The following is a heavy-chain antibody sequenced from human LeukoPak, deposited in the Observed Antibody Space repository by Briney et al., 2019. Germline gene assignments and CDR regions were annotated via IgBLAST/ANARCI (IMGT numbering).Heavy chain of an antibody. D-gene: IGHD4-17*01. Sequence: PSETLSLTCAVYGGSFSGYYWSWIRQPPGKGLEWIGEINHSGSTKNNPSLKSRVTISVDTSKNQFSLKLSSVTAADTAVFYCARQGYADFSPRPFDYWGQGTLVTVSS. CDR2: INHSGST. V-gene: IGHV4-34*01. CDR3: ARQGYADFSPRPFDY. J-gene: IGHJ4*02. CDR1: GGSFSGYY.